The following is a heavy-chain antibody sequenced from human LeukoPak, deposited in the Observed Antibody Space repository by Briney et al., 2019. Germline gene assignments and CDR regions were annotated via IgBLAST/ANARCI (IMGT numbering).Heavy chain of an antibody. CDR3: ASQTPDYSFDP. Sequence: SETLSLTCTVSGGSISSYYWSWIRQPPGKGLEWTGYIYYSGSTNYNPSLKSRVTISVDTSKNQFSLKLSSVTAADTAVYYCASQTPDYSFDPWGQGTLVTVSS. D-gene: IGHD2-15*01. V-gene: IGHV4-59*12. CDR1: GGSISSYY. J-gene: IGHJ5*02. CDR2: IYYSGST.